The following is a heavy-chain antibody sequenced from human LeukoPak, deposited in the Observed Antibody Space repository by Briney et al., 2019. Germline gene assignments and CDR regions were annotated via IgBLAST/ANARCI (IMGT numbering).Heavy chain of an antibody. V-gene: IGHV3-74*01. J-gene: IGHJ4*02. CDR1: GFTFSSYW. CDR2: IHTDASTT. D-gene: IGHD2-15*01. CDR3: ARDGSLLDY. Sequence: PGGSLRLSCAASGFTFSSYWMHWVRQAPGKGLVWVSRIHTDASTTSYADSVKGRFTISRDNAKNTLYLQMNSLRAEDTAVYYCARDGSLLDYWGQGTLVTVSS.